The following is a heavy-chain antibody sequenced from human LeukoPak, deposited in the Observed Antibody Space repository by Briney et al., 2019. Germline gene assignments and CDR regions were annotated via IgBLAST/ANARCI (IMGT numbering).Heavy chain of an antibody. CDR1: GGTFSSYA. J-gene: IGHJ6*03. CDR2: IIPIFGTA. D-gene: IGHD2-2*02. V-gene: IGHV1-69*05. Sequence: ASVKVSCKAPGGTFSSYAISWVRRAPGQGLEWMGGIIPIFGTANYAQNFQGRVTITTDESTSTAYMELSSLRSEDSAVYYCARSAGPVIVPAAIGASGHYYYMDVWDKGTTVTVSS. CDR3: ARSAGPVIVPAAIGASGHYYYMDV.